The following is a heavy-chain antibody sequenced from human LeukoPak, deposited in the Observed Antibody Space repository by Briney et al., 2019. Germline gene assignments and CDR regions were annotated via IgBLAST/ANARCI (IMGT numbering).Heavy chain of an antibody. J-gene: IGHJ3*02. CDR2: ISSSSSYI. Sequence: PGGSLRLSCAASGFTFSSYSMNWVRQAPGKGLEWVSCISSSSSYIYYADSVKGRFTISRDNAKNSLYLQMNSLRAEDTAVYYCARPGYSYGFLSGDAFDIWGQGTMVTVSS. CDR3: ARPGYSYGFLSGDAFDI. CDR1: GFTFSSYS. V-gene: IGHV3-21*01. D-gene: IGHD5-18*01.